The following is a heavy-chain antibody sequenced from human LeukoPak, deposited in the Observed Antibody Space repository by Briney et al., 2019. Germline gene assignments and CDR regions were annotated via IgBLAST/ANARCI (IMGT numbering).Heavy chain of an antibody. D-gene: IGHD6-19*01. J-gene: IGHJ4*02. Sequence: GGSLRLSCAASGFIFSRYTINWVRQAPGKGLEWVAVISYDGSNKYYADSVKGRFTISRDNSKNTLYLQMNSLRAEDTAVYYCAKAGRYSSGWYDYWGQGTLVTVSS. V-gene: IGHV3-30*18. CDR3: AKAGRYSSGWYDY. CDR2: ISYDGSNK. CDR1: GFIFSRYT.